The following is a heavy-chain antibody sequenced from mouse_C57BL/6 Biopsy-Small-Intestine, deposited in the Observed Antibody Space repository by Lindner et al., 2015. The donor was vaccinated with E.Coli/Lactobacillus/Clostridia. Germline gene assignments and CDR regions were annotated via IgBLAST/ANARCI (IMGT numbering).Heavy chain of an antibody. D-gene: IGHD2-1*01. CDR1: GYIFNTYG. CDR3: ARPNDFWSGGRHFGMDV. J-gene: IGHJ1*01. CDR2: IRAYSGDT. V-gene: IGHV1S15*01. Sequence: SVKVSCKASGYIFNTYGITWVRQAPGQGLEWVGWIRAYSGDTNSAQKFQGRVTMTTDISTSTAYMELRSLTSDDTAVYYCARPNDFWSGGRHFGMDVWGQGTTVTVSS.